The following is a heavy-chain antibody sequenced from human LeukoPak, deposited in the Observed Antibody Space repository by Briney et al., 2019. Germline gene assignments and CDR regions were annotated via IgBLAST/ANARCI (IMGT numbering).Heavy chain of an antibody. CDR1: GFALWSYV. CDR3: ARAYFDSSGYHTNYFDY. V-gene: IGHV3-33*01. CDR2: IWYDGSNK. Sequence: GGSLRLSCSARGFALWSYVMQWLGQAPGKGLEWVAVIWYDGSNKYYADSVKGRFTISRDNSKNTLYLQMNSLRAEDTAMYYCARAYFDSSGYHTNYFDYWGQGTLVTVSS. J-gene: IGHJ4*02. D-gene: IGHD3-22*01.